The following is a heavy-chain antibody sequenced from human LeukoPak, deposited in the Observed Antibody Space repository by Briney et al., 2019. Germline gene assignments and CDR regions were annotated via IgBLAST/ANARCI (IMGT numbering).Heavy chain of an antibody. CDR1: GDSVSSDSVA. D-gene: IGHD2-15*01. CDR3: ASAAPMIHAFDI. J-gene: IGHJ3*02. Sequence: SQTLSLTCAISGDSVSSDSVAWNWIRQSPSRGLEWLGRTYYRSKWYNDYVVSVKSRITINPDTSKNQFSLQLNSVTAADTAVYYCASAAPMIHAFDIWGQGTMVTVSS. V-gene: IGHV6-1*01. CDR2: TYYRSKWYN.